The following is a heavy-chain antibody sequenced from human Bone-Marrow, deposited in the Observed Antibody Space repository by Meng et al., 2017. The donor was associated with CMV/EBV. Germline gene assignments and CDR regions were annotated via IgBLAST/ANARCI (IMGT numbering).Heavy chain of an antibody. Sequence: GESLKISCAASGFTFSSYAMHWVRQAPGKGLEWVAVISYDGSNKYYADSVKGRFTISRDNSKNTLYLQMNSLRAEDTAVYYCASSVGAARPPPYYYHYGMDVWGQGTTVTVSS. CDR3: ASSVGAARPPPYYYHYGMDV. V-gene: IGHV3-30-3*01. CDR2: ISYDGSNK. J-gene: IGHJ6*02. D-gene: IGHD6-6*01. CDR1: GFTFSSYA.